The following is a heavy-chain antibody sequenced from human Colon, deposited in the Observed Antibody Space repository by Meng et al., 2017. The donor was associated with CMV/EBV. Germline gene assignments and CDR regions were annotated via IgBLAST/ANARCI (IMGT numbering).Heavy chain of an antibody. D-gene: IGHD1-26*01. Sequence: QYWVPGLVKPAQHPSSTWATSGDRVFTDIADWHWFRPSPSRGLEWLGRTFDRSKWDYDYEVSVIGRITINADTSKKEFSLQLLYVTPDDSAVYYCARGWELGSWGQGTLVTVSS. CDR3: ARGWELGS. V-gene: IGHV6-1*02. CDR1: GDRVFTDIAD. J-gene: IGHJ4*02. CDR2: TFDRSKWDY.